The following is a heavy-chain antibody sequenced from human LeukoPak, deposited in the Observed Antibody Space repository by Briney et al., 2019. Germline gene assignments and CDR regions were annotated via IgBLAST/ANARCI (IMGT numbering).Heavy chain of an antibody. D-gene: IGHD2-21*02. V-gene: IGHV4-30-4*01. Sequence: KSSETLSLTCTVSGGSISSGDYYWSWIRQPPGKGLEWIGYIYYSGSTYYNPSLKSRVTISVDTSKNQFSLKLSSVTAADTAVYYCARAGDGYYFDYWGQGTLVTVSS. CDR1: GGSISSGDYY. CDR2: IYYSGST. CDR3: ARAGDGYYFDY. J-gene: IGHJ4*02.